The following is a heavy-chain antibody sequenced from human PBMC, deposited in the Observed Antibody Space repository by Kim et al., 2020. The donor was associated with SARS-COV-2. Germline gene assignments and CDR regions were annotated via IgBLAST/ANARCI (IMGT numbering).Heavy chain of an antibody. J-gene: IGHJ6*02. Sequence: SETLSLTCSVSGDTFDSIYSQYYYWGWIRQPPGKGLEWIGSVYYTGTSYYNPSLKSQVAISIDKSKNQFSLTLSSVTAADTAVYFCARHSPLYSSQNYDYHGMDVWGQGTTVIVSS. CDR2: VYYTGTS. D-gene: IGHD4-4*01. CDR1: GDTFDSIYSQYYY. V-gene: IGHV4-39*01. CDR3: ARHSPLYSSQNYDYHGMDV.